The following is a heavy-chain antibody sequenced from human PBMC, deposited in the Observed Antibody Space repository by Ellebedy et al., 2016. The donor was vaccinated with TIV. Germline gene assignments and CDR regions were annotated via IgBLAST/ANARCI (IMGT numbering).Heavy chain of an antibody. Sequence: SETLSLXXTVSGGSISSYYWSWIRQPPGKGLEWIGYIYYSGSTNYNPSLKSRVTISVDTSKNQFSLKLSSVTAADTAVYYCARHYCSSTSCYYVYYFDYWGQGTLVTVSS. J-gene: IGHJ4*02. CDR3: ARHYCSSTSCYYVYYFDY. D-gene: IGHD2-2*01. V-gene: IGHV4-59*13. CDR1: GGSISSYY. CDR2: IYYSGST.